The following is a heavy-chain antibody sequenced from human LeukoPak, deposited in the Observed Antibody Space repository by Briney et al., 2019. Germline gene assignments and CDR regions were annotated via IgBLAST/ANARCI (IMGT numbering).Heavy chain of an antibody. CDR2: TYYRSTWYN. Sequence: SQTLSLTCAISGDSVSSNSVTWNWIRQSPSRGLEWLGRTYYRSTWYNDYAVSVRGRITVNPDTSKNQFSLHLNPVTPEDTAVYYCARRLTQYDCFDPWGQGILVTVSS. V-gene: IGHV6-1*01. CDR1: GDSVSSNSVT. D-gene: IGHD2-2*01. CDR3: ARRLTQYDCFDP. J-gene: IGHJ5*02.